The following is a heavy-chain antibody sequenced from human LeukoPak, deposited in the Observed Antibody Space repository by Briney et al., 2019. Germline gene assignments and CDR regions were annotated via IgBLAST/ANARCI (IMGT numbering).Heavy chain of an antibody. CDR2: ISGTGGTT. V-gene: IGHV3-23*01. CDR1: RFTFSSYA. D-gene: IGHD3-10*01. Sequence: GGSLRLSCAASRFTFSSYAMSWVRQVPGKGREWVSVISGTGGTTYYSDSVKGRFTISRDNSKNTLYLQMSSLRAEDTAVYYCAKGGVLLSGGMQLLRYFDYWGQGALVTVSS. J-gene: IGHJ4*02. CDR3: AKGGVLLSGGMQLLRYFDY.